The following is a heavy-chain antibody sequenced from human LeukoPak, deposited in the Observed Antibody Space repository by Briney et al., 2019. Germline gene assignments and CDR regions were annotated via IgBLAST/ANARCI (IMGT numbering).Heavy chain of an antibody. CDR1: GYTFTGYY. CDR3: ARDFKEQWLARRGAFDI. CDR2: INPNSGGT. V-gene: IGHV1-2*02. J-gene: IGHJ3*02. D-gene: IGHD6-19*01. Sequence: ASVKVSCKASGYTFTGYYMHWVRQAPGQGLEWMGWINPNSGGTNYAQKFQGRVTMTRDTSISTAYMELSRLRSDDTAVYYCARDFKEQWLARRGAFDIWGQGTMVTVSS.